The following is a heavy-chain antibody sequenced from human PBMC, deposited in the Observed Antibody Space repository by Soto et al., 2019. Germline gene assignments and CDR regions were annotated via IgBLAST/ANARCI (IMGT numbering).Heavy chain of an antibody. CDR1: GYTFTSYD. CDR2: MNPNSGNT. CDR3: ARGGYYYYYMDV. V-gene: IGHV1-8*01. Sequence: ASVKVSCKASGYTFTSYDINCVRQATGQGLEWMGWMNPNSGNTGYAQKFQGRVTMTRNTSISTAYMELSSLRSEDTAVYYCARGGYYYYYMDVWGKGTTVTVSS. J-gene: IGHJ6*03.